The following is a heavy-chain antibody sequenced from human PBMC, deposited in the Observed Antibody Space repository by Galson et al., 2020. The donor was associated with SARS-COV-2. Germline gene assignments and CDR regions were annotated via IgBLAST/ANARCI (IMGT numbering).Heavy chain of an antibody. D-gene: IGHD3-10*01. V-gene: IGHV3-23*01. CDR1: GFTFSSYA. Sequence: GGSLRLSCAASGFTFSSYAMSWVRQAPGKGLEWVSAISGSGGSTYYADSVKGRFTISRDNSKNTLYLQMNSLRAEDTAVYYCAAPPGGLLWFGELLHGMDVWGQGTTVTVSS. CDR2: ISGSGGST. CDR3: AAPPGGLLWFGELLHGMDV. J-gene: IGHJ6*02.